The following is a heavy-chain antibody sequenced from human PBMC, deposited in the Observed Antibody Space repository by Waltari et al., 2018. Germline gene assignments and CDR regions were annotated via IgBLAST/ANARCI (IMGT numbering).Heavy chain of an antibody. CDR1: VYTFSTYG. CDR2: SSAHKGNT. CDR3: ATAVGGNMEFDN. J-gene: IGHJ1*01. Sequence: QVHLVQSGAEVKKPGASVKVSCKASVYTFSTYGITWVRQAPGQGLEWMGWSSAHKGNTNHAQKFQDRVTLTTDTSTNTAYMELRSLTSDDTAVYYCATAVGGNMEFDNWGQGTLVTVSS. V-gene: IGHV1-18*01. D-gene: IGHD6-19*01.